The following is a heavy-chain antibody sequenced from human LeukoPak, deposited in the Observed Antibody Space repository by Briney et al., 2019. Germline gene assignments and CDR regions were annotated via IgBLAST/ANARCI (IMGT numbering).Heavy chain of an antibody. D-gene: IGHD1-7*01. CDR1: GGTFSSYA. Sequence: GASVKVSCKASGGTFSSYAISWVRQAPGQGLEWMGRIIPILGIANYAQKFQGRVTITADKSTSTAYMELSSLRSEDTAVYYCARDPEGITGTTAPGYWGQGTLVTVSS. V-gene: IGHV1-69*04. J-gene: IGHJ4*02. CDR3: ARDPEGITGTTAPGY. CDR2: IIPILGIA.